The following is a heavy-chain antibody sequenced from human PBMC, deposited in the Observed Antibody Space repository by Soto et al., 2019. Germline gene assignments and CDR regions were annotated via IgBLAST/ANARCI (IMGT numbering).Heavy chain of an antibody. Sequence: QVQLVQSGAEVKKPGASVKVSCKASGYTFTSYAMHWVRQAPGQRLEWMGWINAGNGNTKYSQKFQGRVTITRDTSASTAYMELSSLRSEDTAVYYCARSRMVRGVIISDAFDIWGQGTMVTVSS. CDR2: INAGNGNT. D-gene: IGHD3-10*01. V-gene: IGHV1-3*01. CDR3: ARSRMVRGVIISDAFDI. CDR1: GYTFTSYA. J-gene: IGHJ3*02.